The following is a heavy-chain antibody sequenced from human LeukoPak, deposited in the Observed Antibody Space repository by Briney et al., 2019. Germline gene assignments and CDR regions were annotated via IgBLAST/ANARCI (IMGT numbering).Heavy chain of an antibody. CDR3: ARGQQRGYSYGKNRAFDI. CDR1: GGSISSSNYY. J-gene: IGHJ3*02. V-gene: IGHV4-39*07. D-gene: IGHD5-18*01. Sequence: SETLSLTCTVSGGSISSSNYYWGWIRQPPGKGLEWIGSIYYSGSTYYSPSLKSRVTISVDTPKNQFSLKLSSVTAADTAVYYCARGQQRGYSYGKNRAFDIWGQGTMVTVSS. CDR2: IYYSGST.